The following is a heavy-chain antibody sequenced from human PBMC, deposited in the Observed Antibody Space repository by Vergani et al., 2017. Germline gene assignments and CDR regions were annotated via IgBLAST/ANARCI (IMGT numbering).Heavy chain of an antibody. CDR2: IYTSVST. CDR1: GGSISSGSYY. Sequence: QVQLQESGPGLVKPSQTLSLTCTVSGGSISSGSYYWSWIRQPAGKGLEWIGRIYTSVSTNYNPSLKSRVTISVDTSKNQFSLKLSSVTAADTAVYYCAGGAPSSWLTYHDYWGQGTLVTVSS. CDR3: AGGAPSSWLTYHDY. D-gene: IGHD6-13*01. V-gene: IGHV4-61*02. J-gene: IGHJ4*02.